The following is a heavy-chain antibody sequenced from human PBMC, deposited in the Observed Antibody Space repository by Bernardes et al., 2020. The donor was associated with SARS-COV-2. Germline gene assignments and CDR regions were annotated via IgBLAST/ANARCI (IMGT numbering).Heavy chain of an antibody. CDR2: INTGNGNT. CDR1: GYTFTNYA. Sequence: ASVKVSCKASGYTFTNYAVHWVRQAPGQRLEWMGWINTGNGNTKYSPNFQVRVTITRDTSASTVHLDLSSLRSEDTAVYYCATRSPNTFGGVFDFWGQGSLVTVSS. D-gene: IGHD3-16*01. J-gene: IGHJ4*02. V-gene: IGHV1-3*04. CDR3: ATRSPNTFGGVFDF.